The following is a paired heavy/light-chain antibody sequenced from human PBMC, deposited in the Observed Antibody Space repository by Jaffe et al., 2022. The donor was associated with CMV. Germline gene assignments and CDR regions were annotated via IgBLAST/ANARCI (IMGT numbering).Heavy chain of an antibody. CDR3: ARMLGYCSGGSCYSGEDAFDI. CDR1: GGSISSYY. J-gene: IGHJ3*02. Sequence: QVQLQESGPGLVKPSETLSLTCTVSGGSISSYYWSWIRQPPGKGLEWIGYIYYSGSTNYNPSLKSRVTISVDTSKNQFSLKLSSVTAADTAVYYCARMLGYCSGGSCYSGEDAFDIWGQGTMVTVSS. V-gene: IGHV4-59*08. CDR2: IYYSGST. D-gene: IGHD2-15*01.
Light chain of an antibody. CDR3: QSYDSSLSAGV. CDR1: SSNIGAGYD. Sequence: QSVLTQPPSVSGAPGQRVTISCTGSSSNIGAGYDVHWYQQLPGTAPKLLIYGNSNRPSGVPDRFSGSKSGTSASLAITGLQAEDEADYYCQSYDSSLSAGVFGGGTKLTVL. CDR2: GNS. V-gene: IGLV1-40*01. J-gene: IGLJ3*02.